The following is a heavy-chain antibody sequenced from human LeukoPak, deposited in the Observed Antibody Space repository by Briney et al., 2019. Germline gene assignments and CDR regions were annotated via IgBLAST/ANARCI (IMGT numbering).Heavy chain of an antibody. CDR3: ARAKQWNYYFDY. CDR1: EFTFSRYA. Sequence: GGSLRLSCVASEFTFSRYAMHWVRQAPGKGLEWVASISESSTYIYSADSIKGRFTISRDNAKNSLYLQMNSLRVEDTALYYCARAKQWNYYFDYWGQGTLVTVSS. J-gene: IGHJ4*02. D-gene: IGHD6-19*01. V-gene: IGHV3-21*01. CDR2: ISESSTYI.